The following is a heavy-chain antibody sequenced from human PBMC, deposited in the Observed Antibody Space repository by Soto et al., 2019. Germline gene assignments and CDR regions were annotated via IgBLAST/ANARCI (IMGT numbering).Heavy chain of an antibody. CDR3: ARRRSGYDYFDY. V-gene: IGHV4-59*01. CDR2: IYYSGST. J-gene: IGHJ4*02. D-gene: IGHD5-12*01. CDR1: GGYISSYC. Sequence: PSETLSLTCTVSGGYISSYCWSWIRQPPGKELECIGYIYYSGSTNYNPSLKSRVTISVDTSKNQFSLKLTSVTAADTAVYYCARRRSGYDYFDYWGQGTLVTVSS.